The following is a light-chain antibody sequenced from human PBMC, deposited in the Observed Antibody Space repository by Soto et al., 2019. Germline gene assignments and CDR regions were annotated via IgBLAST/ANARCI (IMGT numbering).Light chain of an antibody. J-gene: IGKJ1*01. V-gene: IGKV1-5*03. CDR2: KAS. CDR3: QQYNSYPWT. CDR1: QSISLW. Sequence: DIQMTQSPSTLSASVGDRVTITCRASQSISLWLAWYQQKPGKAPNLLIYKASSLESGVPSRFSGSGSGTEFTLTISSLQPDDFATYYCQQYNSYPWTFGQGTKVEIK.